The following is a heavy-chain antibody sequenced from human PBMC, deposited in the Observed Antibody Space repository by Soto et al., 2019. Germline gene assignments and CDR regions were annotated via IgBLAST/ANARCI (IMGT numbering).Heavy chain of an antibody. CDR3: AREYCSSTSCYNWFDP. CDR2: INPNSGGT. CDR1: GYTFTGYY. D-gene: IGHD2-2*01. J-gene: IGHJ5*02. V-gene: IGHV1-2*04. Sequence: ASVKVSCKASGYTFTGYYMHWVRQAPGQGLEWMGWINPNSGGTNYAQKFQGWVTMTRDTSISTAYMELSRLRSDDTAVYYCAREYCSSTSCYNWFDPWCQGTLVTVSS.